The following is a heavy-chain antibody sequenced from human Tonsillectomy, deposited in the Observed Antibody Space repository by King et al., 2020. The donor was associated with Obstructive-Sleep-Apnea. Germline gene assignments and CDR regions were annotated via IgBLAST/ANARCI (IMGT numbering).Heavy chain of an antibody. J-gene: IGHJ6*02. D-gene: IGHD6-13*01. Sequence: VQLVESGGGLVQPGGSLRLSYAASGFTFRSYSMNWVRQAPGKGLEWVSYISTSSSAIYYADSVKGRFIISRDNAENSLYLQMNSVRAEDTAVYWCARDRQQLVPGYYYYGLDVWGQGTTVTVSS. CDR1: GFTFRSYS. CDR2: ISTSSSAI. CDR3: ARDRQQLVPGYYYYGLDV. V-gene: IGHV3-48*04.